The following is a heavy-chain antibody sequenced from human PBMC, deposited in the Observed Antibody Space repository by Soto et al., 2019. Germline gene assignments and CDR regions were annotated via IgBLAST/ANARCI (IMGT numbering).Heavy chain of an antibody. Sequence: LSLTCTVSGGSISSGGYYWSWIRQHPGKGLEWIGYIYYSGSTYYNPSLKSRVTISVDTSKNQFSLKLSSVTAADTAVYYCAGQPTAGSYYDLGSYYYYYAMDVWGQGTTVTVSS. CDR3: AGQPTAGSYYDLGSYYYYYAMDV. CDR2: IYYSGST. V-gene: IGHV4-31*03. D-gene: IGHD3-10*01. CDR1: GGSISSGGYY. J-gene: IGHJ6*02.